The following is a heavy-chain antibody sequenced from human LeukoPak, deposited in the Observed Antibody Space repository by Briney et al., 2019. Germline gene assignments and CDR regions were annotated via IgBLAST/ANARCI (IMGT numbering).Heavy chain of an antibody. CDR2: IFYSGNT. J-gene: IGHJ5*02. D-gene: IGHD2-21*02. CDR1: GGSVSSNHYY. V-gene: IGHV4-61*01. CDR3: ARTHRLNLFDP. Sequence: SETLSLTCTVSGGSVSSNHYYWSWIRQPPGRGLEWIAYIFYSGNTNYNPSLKSRVTISVDTSKNQFSLKLSSVTAADTAVYYCARTHRLNLFDPWGQGTLVTVSS.